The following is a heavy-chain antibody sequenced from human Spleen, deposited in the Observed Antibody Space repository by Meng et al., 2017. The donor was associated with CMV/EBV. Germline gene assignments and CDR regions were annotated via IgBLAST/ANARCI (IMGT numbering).Heavy chain of an antibody. J-gene: IGHJ4*02. CDR3: ARGYSSGKTDY. D-gene: IGHD6-19*01. CDR2: IYTDGSI. Sequence: QRQESGPGLVKPSETLSLTCTVSGGSISSYYWSWIRQPAGKGLEWIGRIYTDGSINYNPSLKSRVTMSLDTSKNQFFLNLSSVTAADTAVYYCARGYSSGKTDYWGQGTLVTVSS. CDR1: GGSISSYY. V-gene: IGHV4-4*07.